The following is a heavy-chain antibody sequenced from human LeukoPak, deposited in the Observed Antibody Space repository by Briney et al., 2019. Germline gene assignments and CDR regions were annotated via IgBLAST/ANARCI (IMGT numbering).Heavy chain of an antibody. Sequence: GGSLRLSCAASGLTFSSSTMNWARQAPGKGLEWVSSISSTSTSINYADSVRGRFTISRDNAKNSLYLQMSSLRAEDTAVYYCARSLEVDPWGPGTLVTVSS. CDR2: ISSTSTSI. CDR1: GLTFSSST. J-gene: IGHJ5*02. CDR3: ARSLEVDP. V-gene: IGHV3-21*01.